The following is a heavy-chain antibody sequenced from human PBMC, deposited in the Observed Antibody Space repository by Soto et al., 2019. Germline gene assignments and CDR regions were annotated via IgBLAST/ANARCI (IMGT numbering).Heavy chain of an antibody. CDR2: ISWYGGSI. V-gene: IGHV3-9*01. J-gene: IGHJ3*02. D-gene: IGHD3-10*01. CDR3: AKARMPITMGRGISQDAFDN. CDR1: GFTFDDYA. Sequence: EVQLVESGGGLVQPGGSLRLSCAASGFTFDDYAMHWVRQAPGKGLEWVSGISWYGGSIGYADSVKGRFTISRDNAKNSLYQQMNHVGAEDTALYYCAKARMPITMGRGISQDAFDNLGQGTIVTVSS.